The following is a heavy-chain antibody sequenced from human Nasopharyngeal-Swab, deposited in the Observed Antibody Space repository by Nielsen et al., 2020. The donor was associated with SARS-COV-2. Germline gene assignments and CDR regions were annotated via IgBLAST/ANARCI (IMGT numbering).Heavy chain of an antibody. CDR2: ISRSSSDI. V-gene: IGHV3-21*01. Sequence: GGSLRLSCDASGFIFSSYTMNWVRRAPGKGLEWVSSISRSSSDIYYRDSLKGRFTISRDNSKNTLYLQMNSLRAEDTAVYYCARDLEMAGGLDYWGQGTLVTVSS. CDR3: ARDLEMAGGLDY. CDR1: GFIFSSYT. J-gene: IGHJ4*02. D-gene: IGHD5-24*01.